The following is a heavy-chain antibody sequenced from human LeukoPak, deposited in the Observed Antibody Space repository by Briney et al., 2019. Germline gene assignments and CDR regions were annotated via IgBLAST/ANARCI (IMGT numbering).Heavy chain of an antibody. Sequence: GASVKVSCKASGGTFSSYAISWVRQAPGQGLEWMGGIIPIFGTANYAQKFQARVTITADESTSTAYMELSSLRSEDTAVYYCAREVRGCSSTSCYAYFDYWGQGTLVTVSS. J-gene: IGHJ4*02. D-gene: IGHD2-2*01. V-gene: IGHV1-69*13. CDR1: GGTFSSYA. CDR3: AREVRGCSSTSCYAYFDY. CDR2: IIPIFGTA.